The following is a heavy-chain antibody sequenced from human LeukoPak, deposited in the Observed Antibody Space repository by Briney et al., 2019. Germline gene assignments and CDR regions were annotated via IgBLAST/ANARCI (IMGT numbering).Heavy chain of an antibody. CDR2: ISSSGSTV. Sequence: GGSLRLSCAASGFTFSSYAMHWVRQAPGKGLEWVSYISSSGSTVYYADSVKGRFTISRDNAKNSLYLQMNSLRAEDTAVYYCASESSNWSPDYWGQGTLVTVSS. CDR3: ASESSNWSPDY. CDR1: GFTFSSYA. J-gene: IGHJ4*02. V-gene: IGHV3-48*04. D-gene: IGHD6-13*01.